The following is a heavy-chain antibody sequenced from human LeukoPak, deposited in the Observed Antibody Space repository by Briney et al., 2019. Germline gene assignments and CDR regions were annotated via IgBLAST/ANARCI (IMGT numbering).Heavy chain of an antibody. D-gene: IGHD2-21*01. CDR1: GFTFSSYG. J-gene: IGHJ1*01. Sequence: PGGSLRLSCAASGFTFSSYGMHWVRQAPGKGLEWVAVISYDGSNKYYADSVKGRFTISRDNSKNTLYLQMNSLRAEDTAVYYCAKDRIRGYFQHWGQGTLVTVSS. CDR3: AKDRIRGYFQH. V-gene: IGHV3-30*18. CDR2: ISYDGSNK.